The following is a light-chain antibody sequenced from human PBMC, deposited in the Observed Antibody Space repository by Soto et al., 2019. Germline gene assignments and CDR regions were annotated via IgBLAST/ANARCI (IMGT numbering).Light chain of an antibody. CDR1: SSDVGGYNY. Sequence: QSALTQPASVSGSPGQSITIPCPGTSSDVGGYNYVSWYQQHPGKAPKLMIYDVRNRPSGVSNRFSGSKSVNTASLTISGLQAEDEADYYCSSYTTSSTYVFGTGTKVTLL. V-gene: IGLV2-14*01. J-gene: IGLJ1*01. CDR2: DVR. CDR3: SSYTTSSTYV.